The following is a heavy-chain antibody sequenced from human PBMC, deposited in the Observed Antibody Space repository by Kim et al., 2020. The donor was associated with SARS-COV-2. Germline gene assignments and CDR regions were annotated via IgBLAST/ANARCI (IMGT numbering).Heavy chain of an antibody. CDR3: ATGIGYYDKSGYSFGDY. CDR1: GFTFSSYA. D-gene: IGHD3-22*01. V-gene: IGHV3-33*01. Sequence: GGSLRLSCAASGFTFSSYAMHWVRQAPGKGLEWVVVIWHDANTKYYADSVKGRFTVSRDNSRSTLYLLINGLRAEDTAVYYCATGIGYYDKSGYSFGDYWGQGTLVSVSS. CDR2: IWHDANTK. J-gene: IGHJ4*02.